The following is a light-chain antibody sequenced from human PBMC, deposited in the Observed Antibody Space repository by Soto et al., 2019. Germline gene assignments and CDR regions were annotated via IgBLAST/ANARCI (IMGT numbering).Light chain of an antibody. Sequence: EIVMTQSPATLSVSPGERATLSCRASQNIGINLAWYQQKPGQAPRLLIYDTSTRATNIAARFSGSGSGTEFTLTISSLQSEDSATYYCHQYYNRPPWTFGQGTKVEI. CDR2: DTS. CDR1: QNIGIN. J-gene: IGKJ1*01. V-gene: IGKV3-15*01. CDR3: HQYYNRPPWT.